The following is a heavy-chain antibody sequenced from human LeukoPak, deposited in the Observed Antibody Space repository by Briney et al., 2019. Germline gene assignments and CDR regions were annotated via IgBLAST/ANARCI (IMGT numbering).Heavy chain of an antibody. CDR1: GYIFTSYS. Sequence: ASVKVSCKASGYIFTSYSMHWVRQAPGQGLEWMGIINPSGGSPGYAQRFQGRLIMTRDTSTSTVYMELSSLRYEDTAVYYCARDDPTFCGGDCFSNYCDHWGQGTLITVSS. CDR3: ARDDPTFCGGDCFSNYCDH. CDR2: INPSGGSP. V-gene: IGHV1-46*01. D-gene: IGHD2-21*02. J-gene: IGHJ4*02.